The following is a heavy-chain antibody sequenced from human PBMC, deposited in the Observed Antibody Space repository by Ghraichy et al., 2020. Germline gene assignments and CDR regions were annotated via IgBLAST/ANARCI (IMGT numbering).Heavy chain of an antibody. Sequence: GGSLRLSCAASGFTFSSYAMSWVRQAPGKGLEWVSAISGSGGSTYYADSVKGRFTISRDNSKNTLYLQMNSLRAEDTAVYYCAKLPYYDFKFGNWFDPWGQGTLVTVSS. J-gene: IGHJ5*02. D-gene: IGHD3-3*01. CDR1: GFTFSSYA. V-gene: IGHV3-23*01. CDR3: AKLPYYDFKFGNWFDP. CDR2: ISGSGGST.